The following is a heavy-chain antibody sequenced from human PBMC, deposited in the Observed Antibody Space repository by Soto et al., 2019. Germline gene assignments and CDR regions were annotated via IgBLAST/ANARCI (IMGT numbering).Heavy chain of an antibody. J-gene: IGHJ3*02. CDR3: AKHLPSRKDQRRWADAIHI. Sequence: EVQLLESGGGLVQPGGSLRLSCAASGFTFSSYAMSWVRQAPGKGLEWVSVVTGRSTTTYYADSVKGRFTISRDNSKNALFLQMHSLGAEDTAVYYCAKHLPSRKDQRRWADAIHIWCQGKMLSVPS. V-gene: IGHV3-23*01. D-gene: IGHD2-2*01. CDR2: VTGRSTTT. CDR1: GFTFSSYA.